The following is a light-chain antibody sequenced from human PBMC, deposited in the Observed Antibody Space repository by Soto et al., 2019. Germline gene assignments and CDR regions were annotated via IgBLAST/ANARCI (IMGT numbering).Light chain of an antibody. V-gene: IGKV3-20*01. CDR1: QTVSSSF. Sequence: EMLLTQSPDTLSLSPGERATLSCRASQTVSSSFLAWYQQRPGQAPRLLIYGASSRATGIPDRFSGSGSGADFTLTISRLEPEDLAVYYCLQYGNSPETFGQGTKVDIK. CDR2: GAS. J-gene: IGKJ1*01. CDR3: LQYGNSPET.